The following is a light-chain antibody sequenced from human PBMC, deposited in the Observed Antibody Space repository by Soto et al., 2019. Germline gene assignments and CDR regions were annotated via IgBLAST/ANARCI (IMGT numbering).Light chain of an antibody. Sequence: QMTQAPSSLSASLGVRVTITCRASQGISTYLNWYQQKPVKAPKLLIYAASSLQSGVPSRFSGSGSETDFTLTISSLQPEDFATYSCQQNYRAPPWTFGQGTEVDI. V-gene: IGKV1-39*01. J-gene: IGKJ1*01. CDR2: AAS. CDR1: QGISTY. CDR3: QQNYRAPPWT.